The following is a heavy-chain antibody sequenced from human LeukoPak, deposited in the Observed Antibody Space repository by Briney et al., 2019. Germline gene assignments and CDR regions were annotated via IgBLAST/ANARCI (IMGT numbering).Heavy chain of an antibody. CDR1: GGSISSYY. CDR3: ASGSSGYDP. Sequence: SETLSLTCTVSGGSISSYYWSWIRQPPGKGLEWIGRIYSSGTTIYNPSLKSRVTMSADTSKNQFSLKLSSVTAADTAVYFCASGSSGYDPWGQGTLVTVSS. V-gene: IGHV4-4*07. J-gene: IGHJ5*02. CDR2: IYSSGTT. D-gene: IGHD5-12*01.